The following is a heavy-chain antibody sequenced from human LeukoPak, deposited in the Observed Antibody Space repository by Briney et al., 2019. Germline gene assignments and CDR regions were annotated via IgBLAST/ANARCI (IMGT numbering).Heavy chain of an antibody. V-gene: IGHV3-66*03. D-gene: IGHD4-17*01. J-gene: IGHJ5*02. Sequence: GGSLRLSCAGSGFSVSNYYMSWVRQAPGKGLEWVSHIRDSGETFYADSVKGRFTISRDNSKNTMYLQMNRLRVEDTAVYFCARDRAVTQDWVEFDPWGQGTLVTVSS. CDR1: GFSVSNYY. CDR2: IRDSGET. CDR3: ARDRAVTQDWVEFDP.